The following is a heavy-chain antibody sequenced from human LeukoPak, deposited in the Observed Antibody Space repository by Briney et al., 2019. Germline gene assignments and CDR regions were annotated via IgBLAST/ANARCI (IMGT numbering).Heavy chain of an antibody. CDR1: GGTFSSYT. CDR3: ATTFRSESAFGI. Sequence: GSSVKVSCKASGGTFSSYTISWVRQAPGQGLEWMGRIIPILGIANYAQKFQGRVTINADKSTSTAYMELSSLRSEDTAVYYCATTFRSESAFGIWGQGTMVTVSS. CDR2: IIPILGIA. J-gene: IGHJ3*02. D-gene: IGHD2/OR15-2a*01. V-gene: IGHV1-69*02.